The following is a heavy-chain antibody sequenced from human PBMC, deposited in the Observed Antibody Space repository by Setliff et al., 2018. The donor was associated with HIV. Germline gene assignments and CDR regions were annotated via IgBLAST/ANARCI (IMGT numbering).Heavy chain of an antibody. J-gene: IGHJ6*02. CDR2: IILFLDIT. V-gene: IGHV1-69*10. Sequence: GASVKVSCKASGGTFSSYAISWVRQAPGQGLEWMGGIILFLDITNYAPRFQDRLTIDADKFTRTVYMQLSSLRSEDTAVYYCARHGDFDTYYNSMDVWGQGTTVTVSS. D-gene: IGHD3-9*01. CDR3: ARHGDFDTYYNSMDV. CDR1: GGTFSSYA.